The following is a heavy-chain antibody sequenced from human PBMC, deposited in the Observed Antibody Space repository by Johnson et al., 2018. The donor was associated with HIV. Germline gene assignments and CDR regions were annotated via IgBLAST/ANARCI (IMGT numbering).Heavy chain of an antibody. V-gene: IGHV3-30*03. D-gene: IGHD6-19*01. CDR3: ARDREYGLAWGWALDI. Sequence: QVQLVESGGGVVRPGGSLRLSCAASGFTFSSYGMHWVRQAPGKGLEWVAVISYDGSNKYYADSVKGRLTISRDNSKNTLYLQMNSLRAEDTAVYYCARDREYGLAWGWALDIWGQGTMVSVSA. CDR2: ISYDGSNK. J-gene: IGHJ3*02. CDR1: GFTFSSYG.